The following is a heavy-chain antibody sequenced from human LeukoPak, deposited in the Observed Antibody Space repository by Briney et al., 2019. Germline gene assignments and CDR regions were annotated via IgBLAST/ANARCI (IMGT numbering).Heavy chain of an antibody. Sequence: GGSLRLSCAASGSTFSNYGMHWVRQAPGKGLEWVAAISYDGSTKYYADSVKGRFTSSRDNSKNTLYLQMNSLRPEDTAVYYCAKDSSVWVVGAISFFDYWGQGTLVTVSS. CDR3: AKDSSVWVVGAISFFDY. J-gene: IGHJ4*02. CDR1: GSTFSNYG. CDR2: ISYDGSTK. V-gene: IGHV3-30*18. D-gene: IGHD1-26*01.